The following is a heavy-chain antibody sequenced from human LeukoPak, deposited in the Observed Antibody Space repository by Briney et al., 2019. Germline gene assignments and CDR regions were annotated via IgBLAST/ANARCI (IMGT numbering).Heavy chain of an antibody. D-gene: IGHD3-22*01. CDR2: ISSSGSTI. Sequence: GGSLRLSCAASGFTFSDYYMSWIRQAPGKGLEWVSYISSSGSTIYYADSVKGRFTISRDNAKNSLYLQMNSLRAEDTAVYYCARGEKYYDSSGYCYEPDYWGQGTLVTVSS. V-gene: IGHV3-11*01. CDR1: GFTFSDYY. J-gene: IGHJ4*02. CDR3: ARGEKYYDSSGYCYEPDY.